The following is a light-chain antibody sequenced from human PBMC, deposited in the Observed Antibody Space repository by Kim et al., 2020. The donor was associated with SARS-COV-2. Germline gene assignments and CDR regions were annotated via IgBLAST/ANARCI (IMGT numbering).Light chain of an antibody. Sequence: VSPGKTARSTCSGDKLGDKYVCWYQQKPGQSPVLVIYQDSKRPSGIPERFSGSNSGNTATLTISGTQAMDEADYYCQAWDSSTGVVFGGGTQLTVL. CDR2: QDS. J-gene: IGLJ2*01. V-gene: IGLV3-1*01. CDR1: KLGDKY. CDR3: QAWDSSTGVV.